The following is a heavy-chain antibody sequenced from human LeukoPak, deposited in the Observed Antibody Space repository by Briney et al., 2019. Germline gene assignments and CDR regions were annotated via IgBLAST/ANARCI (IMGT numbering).Heavy chain of an antibody. Sequence: SVKVSCKASGGTCSSYAISWVRQAPVQGLEWMGGIIPIFGTANYAQKFQGRVTITTDESTSTAYMELSSLRSEDTAVYYCARTSLGYCSSTSCSYYYYYMDVWGKGTTVTVSS. CDR2: IIPIFGTA. CDR3: ARTSLGYCSSTSCSYYYYYMDV. V-gene: IGHV1-69*05. D-gene: IGHD2-2*01. CDR1: GGTCSSYA. J-gene: IGHJ6*03.